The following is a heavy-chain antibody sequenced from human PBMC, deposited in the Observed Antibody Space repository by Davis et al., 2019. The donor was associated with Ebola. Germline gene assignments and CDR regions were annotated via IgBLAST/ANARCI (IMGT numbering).Heavy chain of an antibody. CDR1: GGTFSSYA. V-gene: IGHV1-69*04. CDR2: IIPILGIA. D-gene: IGHD4-17*01. CDR3: ARDLESATTEFR. J-gene: IGHJ4*02. Sequence: SVKVSCKASGGTFSSYAISWVRQAPGQGLEWKGRIIPILGIANYAQKFQGRVTITADKSTSTAYMELSSLRSEDTAVYYCARDLESATTEFRWGQGTLVTVSS.